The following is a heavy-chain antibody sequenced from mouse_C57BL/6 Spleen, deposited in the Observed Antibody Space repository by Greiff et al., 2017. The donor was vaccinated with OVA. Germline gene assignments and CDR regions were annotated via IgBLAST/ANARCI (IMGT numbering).Heavy chain of an antibody. V-gene: IGHV1-26*01. D-gene: IGHD2-5*01. J-gene: IGHJ2*01. CDR3: ARRYSNLFDY. CDR2: INPNNGGT. Sequence: EVQLQQSGPELVKPGASVKISCKASGYTFTDYYMNWVKQSHGKSLEWIGDINPNNGGTSYNQKFKGKATLTVDKSSSTAYMELRSLTSEDSAVYYCARRYSNLFDYWGQGTTLTVSS. CDR1: GYTFTDYY.